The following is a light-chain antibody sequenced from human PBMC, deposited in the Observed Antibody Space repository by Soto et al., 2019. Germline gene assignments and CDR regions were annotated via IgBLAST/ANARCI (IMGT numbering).Light chain of an antibody. CDR2: GNS. J-gene: IGLJ3*02. Sequence: QSVLTQPPSVSGAPGQRVTISCTGSSSNIGAVYDVHWYQQLPGTAPKLLIYGNSNRPSGVPDRFSGSKSGTSASLAITGLQAEDEADYYCQSYDSSLSRGVFGGGTKLTVL. CDR1: SSNIGAVYD. V-gene: IGLV1-40*01. CDR3: QSYDSSLSRGV.